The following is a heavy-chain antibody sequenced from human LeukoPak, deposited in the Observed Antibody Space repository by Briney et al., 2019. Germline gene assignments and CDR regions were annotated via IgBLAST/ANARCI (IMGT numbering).Heavy chain of an antibody. CDR1: GGSISSYY. V-gene: IGHV4-4*07. CDR2: MYTSGST. CDR3: ARHKPTGSYPLEL. J-gene: IGHJ4*02. D-gene: IGHD3-10*01. Sequence: SETLSLTCTVSGGSISSYYWSWIRQPAGKGLEWIGRMYTSGSTNYNPSLGSRLTISADTSTSQLSLKPSSVTAADTAVYYCARHKPTGSYPLELWGQGTLVTVSS.